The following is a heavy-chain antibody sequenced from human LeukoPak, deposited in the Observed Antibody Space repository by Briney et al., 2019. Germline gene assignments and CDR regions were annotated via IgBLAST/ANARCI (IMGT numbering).Heavy chain of an antibody. Sequence: PSQTLSLTCSVSGDSISGDAHYWNWIRQHPERGLEWIGRMYHSETAYNPSLRSRVTFSVDPSRNQFSLNLYFGADADTAVYYCASLRDGSTSKFNYWGRGTLVTVSS. CDR2: MYHSET. J-gene: IGHJ4*02. V-gene: IGHV4-31*03. CDR3: ASLRDGSTSKFNY. CDR1: GDSISGDAHY. D-gene: IGHD5-24*01.